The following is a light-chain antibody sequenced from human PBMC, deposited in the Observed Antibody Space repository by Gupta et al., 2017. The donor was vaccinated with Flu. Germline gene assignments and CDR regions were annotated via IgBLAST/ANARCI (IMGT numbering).Light chain of an antibody. CDR2: TAS. V-gene: IGKV1-12*01. CDR3: QQSNSFPGT. Sequence: DIQMTQSPSSVSASVGDRVTITCRASQGISNWLAWYQQKPGKAPKVLIHTASNLVNGVPSRFSGSSFGTEFTLTISSLQPEDFAIYYCQQSNSFPGTFGHGTKVEIK. CDR1: QGISNW. J-gene: IGKJ1*01.